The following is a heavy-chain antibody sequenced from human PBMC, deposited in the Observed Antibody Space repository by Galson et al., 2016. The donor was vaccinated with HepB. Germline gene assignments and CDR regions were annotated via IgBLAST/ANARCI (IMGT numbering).Heavy chain of an antibody. J-gene: IGHJ3*02. CDR2: IYWDDDK. V-gene: IGHV2-5*02. D-gene: IGHD1-26*01. CDR3: AHVTVGAPRHDPFDI. CDR1: FSLRTNGAG. Sequence: PALVKPTQTLTLTCEFSLRTNGAGVGWIRQPPGKALEWLALIYWDDDKRYSPSLKSRLTVTKDTSKNQVVLTMTNMDPVDTAPYYFAHVTVGAPRHDPFDIWGQGTMVTVSS.